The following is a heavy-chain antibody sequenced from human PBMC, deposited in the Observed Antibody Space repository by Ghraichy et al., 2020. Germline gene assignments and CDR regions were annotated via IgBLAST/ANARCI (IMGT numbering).Heavy chain of an antibody. Sequence: GGSLRLSCVVSGFTFSTYGMHWVRQAPGKGLEWVALIWFDGSNEYYADSVKGRFTISRDNSKNTLYLQLNNLRAEDSAMYYCARDFLPNSGYDPVDYWGQGTLVTVSA. CDR1: GFTFSTYG. CDR2: IWFDGSNE. CDR3: ARDFLPNSGYDPVDY. J-gene: IGHJ4*02. V-gene: IGHV3-33*01. D-gene: IGHD5-12*01.